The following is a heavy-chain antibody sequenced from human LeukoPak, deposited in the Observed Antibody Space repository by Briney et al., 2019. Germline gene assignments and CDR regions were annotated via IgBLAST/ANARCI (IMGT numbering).Heavy chain of an antibody. CDR1: GGSISSSSYY. CDR3: ARQAIGFGEFHFDF. CDR2: INYSGRT. J-gene: IGHJ4*02. D-gene: IGHD3-10*01. V-gene: IGHV4-39*01. Sequence: SETLSLTCTVSGGSISSSSYYWGWIRQPPGKGLEWIGSINYSGRTNYNPSFKSRVTKSVDTSKNQFSLKLSSVTAADTAVYYCARQAIGFGEFHFDFWGQGTLVTVSS.